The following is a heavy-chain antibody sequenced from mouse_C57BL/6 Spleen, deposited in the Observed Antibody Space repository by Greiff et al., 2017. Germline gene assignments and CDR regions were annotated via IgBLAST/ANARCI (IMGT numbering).Heavy chain of an antibody. Sequence: EVKLQESGPGLVKPSQSLSLTCSVTGYSITSGYYWNWIRQFPGNKLEWMGYISYDGSNNYNPSLKNRISITRDTSKNQFFLKLNSVTTEDTATYYCARGDSNYPWFAYWGQGTLVTVSA. CDR1: GYSITSGYY. CDR2: ISYDGSN. J-gene: IGHJ3*01. V-gene: IGHV3-6*01. CDR3: ARGDSNYPWFAY. D-gene: IGHD2-5*01.